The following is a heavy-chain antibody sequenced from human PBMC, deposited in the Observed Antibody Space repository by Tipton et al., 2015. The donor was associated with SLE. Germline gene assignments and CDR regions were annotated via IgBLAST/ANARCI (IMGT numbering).Heavy chain of an antibody. J-gene: IGHJ5*02. Sequence: GSLRLSCAASGFTFSSYSMNWVRQAPGKGLEWVSYISSSSSTIYYADSVKGRFTISRDNAKKSLYLQMNSLRAEDTAVYYCARLEQQLAGDWFDPWGQGTLVTVSS. D-gene: IGHD6-13*01. CDR3: ARLEQQLAGDWFDP. CDR1: GFTFSSYS. CDR2: ISSSSSTI. V-gene: IGHV3-48*01.